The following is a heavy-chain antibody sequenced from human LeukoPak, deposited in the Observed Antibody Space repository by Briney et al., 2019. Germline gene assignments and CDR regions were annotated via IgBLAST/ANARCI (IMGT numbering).Heavy chain of an antibody. Sequence: GGSLRLSCAASGFTFSSYSMNWVRQAPGKGLEWVSSISSSSSYIDYADSVKGRFTISRDNAKNSLYLQMNSLRAEDTAVYYCARGEYHYYDSSGYYSDYWGQGTLVTVSS. V-gene: IGHV3-21*01. CDR1: GFTFSSYS. D-gene: IGHD3-22*01. CDR3: ARGEYHYYDSSGYYSDY. J-gene: IGHJ4*02. CDR2: ISSSSSYI.